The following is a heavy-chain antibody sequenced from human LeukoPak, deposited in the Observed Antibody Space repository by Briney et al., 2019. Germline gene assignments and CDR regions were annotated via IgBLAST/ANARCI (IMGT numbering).Heavy chain of an antibody. J-gene: IGHJ4*02. D-gene: IGHD4-17*01. CDR1: GFTFSSYA. CDR3: AKDRVSLGTTVTTDY. V-gene: IGHV3-23*01. CDR2: ISGSGGST. Sequence: GGSLRLSCAASGFTFSSYAMSWVRQAPGKGLEWVSAISGSGGSTYYADSVKGRFTISRDNFKNTLYLQMNSLRAEDTAVYYCAKDRVSLGTTVTTDYWGQGTLVTVSS.